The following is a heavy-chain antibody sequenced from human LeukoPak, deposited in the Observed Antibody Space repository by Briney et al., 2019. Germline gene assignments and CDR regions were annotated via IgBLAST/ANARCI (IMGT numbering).Heavy chain of an antibody. J-gene: IGHJ5*02. D-gene: IGHD3-16*01. Sequence: SETLSLTCAVYGVSFSGYYWSWIRQPSGKGLEWIGEINHSGSTNYNPSLKSRVTISVDTSKNQFSLKLSSVTAADTAVYYCARHYGPWGQGTLVTVSS. CDR3: ARHYGP. CDR1: GVSFSGYY. CDR2: INHSGST. V-gene: IGHV4-34*01.